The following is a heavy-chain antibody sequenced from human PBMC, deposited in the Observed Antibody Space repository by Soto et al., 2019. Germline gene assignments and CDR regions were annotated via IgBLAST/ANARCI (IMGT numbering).Heavy chain of an antibody. CDR3: ARLSKGYCSDTSCYSWLVP. CDR1: GYKFTAYY. V-gene: IGHV1-2*02. D-gene: IGHD2-2*01. J-gene: IGHJ5*02. Sequence: ASVKVSCRASGYKFTAYYRHWVRQAPGDGLEWRGWINPGSGATSYAQTFQGRVTMTRDTSINTVYMEVTRLRPDDTAVYYCARLSKGYCSDTSCYSWLVPWGQATLVTVSS. CDR2: INPGSGAT.